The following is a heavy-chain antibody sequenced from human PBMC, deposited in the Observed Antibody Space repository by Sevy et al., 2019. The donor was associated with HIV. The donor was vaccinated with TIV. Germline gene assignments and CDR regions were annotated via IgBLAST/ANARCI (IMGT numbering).Heavy chain of an antibody. Sequence: GGSLRLSCAASGFVFSDYWMSWVRQAPGKGLEWVSSISSSSADIYYTDSVKGRFTVSRDNSRKSLFLQMNGLSAEDTALYYCARDLLVGSTYVFDIWGRGTMVTVSS. V-gene: IGHV3-21*01. CDR2: ISSSSADI. CDR3: ARDLLVGSTYVFDI. D-gene: IGHD1-26*01. J-gene: IGHJ3*02. CDR1: GFVFSDYW.